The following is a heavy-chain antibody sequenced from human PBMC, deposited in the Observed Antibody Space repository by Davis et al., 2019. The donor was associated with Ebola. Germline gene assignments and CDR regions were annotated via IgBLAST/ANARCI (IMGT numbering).Heavy chain of an antibody. J-gene: IGHJ4*02. CDR2: IIPIFGTA. CDR1: GGTFSSYA. D-gene: IGHD3-10*01. CDR3: ARGGSMVQYFDY. V-gene: IGHV1-69*13. Sequence: SVKVSCKASGGTFSSYAISWVRQAPGQGLEWMGGIIPIFGTANYAQKFQGRVTIPADESPSTADMELSSLRSEDTAVYYCARGGSMVQYFDYWDQGTLVTVSS.